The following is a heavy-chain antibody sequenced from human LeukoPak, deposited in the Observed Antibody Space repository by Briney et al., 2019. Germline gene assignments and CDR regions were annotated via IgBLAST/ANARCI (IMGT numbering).Heavy chain of an antibody. J-gene: IGHJ4*02. D-gene: IGHD3-10*01. CDR2: IYVTGST. CDR3: ARTYGSGSYFDS. CDR1: GGSISTYY. Sequence: SETLSLTCTVSGGSISTYYWSWFRQPPGKGLEWIGYIYVTGSTNNNPSVKSRVNCNSSLKSRVTISVDTATNQFSMKLSSVIAADTAVYYCARTYGSGSYFDSWGQGTLVTVSS. V-gene: IGHV4-59*01.